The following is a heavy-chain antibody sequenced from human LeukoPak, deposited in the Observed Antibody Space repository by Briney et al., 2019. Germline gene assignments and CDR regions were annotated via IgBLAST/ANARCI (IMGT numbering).Heavy chain of an antibody. CDR2: IIPIFGTA. CDR3: ASRRLGSSSWYHYYYYMDV. Sequence: ASVKVSCKASGGTFSSYAISWVRQAPGQGLEWMGGIIPIFGTANYAQKFQGRVTITADKSTSTAYMELSSLRSEDTAVYYCASRRLGSSSWYHYYYYMDVWGKGTTVTVSS. J-gene: IGHJ6*03. V-gene: IGHV1-69*06. D-gene: IGHD6-13*01. CDR1: GGTFSSYA.